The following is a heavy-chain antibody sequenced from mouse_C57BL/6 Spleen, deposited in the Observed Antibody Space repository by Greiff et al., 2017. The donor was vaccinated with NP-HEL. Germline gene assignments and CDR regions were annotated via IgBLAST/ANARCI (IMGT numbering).Heavy chain of an antibody. J-gene: IGHJ2*01. V-gene: IGHV1-50*01. Sequence: QVQLQQSGAELVKPGASVKLSCKASGYTFTSYWMQWVKQRPGQGLEWIGEIDPSDSYTNYNQKFKGKATLTVDTSSSTAYMQLSSLTSEDSAVYYCARSRGQGYWGQGTTLTVSS. CDR2: IDPSDSYT. CDR3: ARSRGQGY. CDR1: GYTFTSYW. D-gene: IGHD3-2*02.